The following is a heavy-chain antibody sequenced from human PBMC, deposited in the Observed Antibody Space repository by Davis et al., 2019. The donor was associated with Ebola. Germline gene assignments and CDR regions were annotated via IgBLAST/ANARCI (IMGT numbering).Heavy chain of an antibody. D-gene: IGHD3-10*01. CDR2: ISAYNGNT. J-gene: IGHJ5*02. Sequence: AASVKVSCKASGYTFTSYGITWVRQAPGQGLEWMGWISAYNGNTNYAQNVQDRVTMTTDTSTSIAYMELRSLRSDDTAVYYCAREATMVRGGGWFDPWGQGTLVTVSS. CDR1: GYTFTSYG. CDR3: AREATMVRGGGWFDP. V-gene: IGHV1-18*01.